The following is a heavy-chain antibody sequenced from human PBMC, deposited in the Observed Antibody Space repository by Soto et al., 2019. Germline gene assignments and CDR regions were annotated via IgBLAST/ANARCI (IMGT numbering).Heavy chain of an antibody. CDR2: TSGSGDYT. CDR3: AQGYGSASYPNNLPD. Sequence: DVKLLESGGNLVQPGGSLRLSCAASGFTFSSYAMTWVRQAPGKGLEWVSATSGSGDYTYYADFVKGRLTISRDNSKNTLYLQMNSLRAEDTALYYCAQGYGSASYPNNLPDWGQGTLVTVSS. D-gene: IGHD3-10*01. V-gene: IGHV3-23*01. CDR1: GFTFSSYA. J-gene: IGHJ4*02.